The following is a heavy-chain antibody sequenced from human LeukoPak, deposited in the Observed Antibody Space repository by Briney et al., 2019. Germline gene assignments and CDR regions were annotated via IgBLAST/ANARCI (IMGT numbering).Heavy chain of an antibody. D-gene: IGHD5-18*01. J-gene: IGHJ4*02. V-gene: IGHV4-38-2*02. CDR1: GYSISSGFY. CDR2: IFHSGST. CDR3: ARETGYSYGLDY. Sequence: SETLSLTCTVSGYSISSGFYWAWIRQPPGKGLEWIGSIFHSGSTYYNPSLKSRVTISVDTSKNQFSLKLSSVTAADTAVYYCARETGYSYGLDYWGQGTLVTVSS.